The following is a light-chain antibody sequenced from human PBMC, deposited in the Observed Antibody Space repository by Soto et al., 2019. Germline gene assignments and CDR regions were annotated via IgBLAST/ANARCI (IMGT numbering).Light chain of an antibody. CDR1: QSVSSSY. V-gene: IGKV3-20*01. Sequence: EIVLTQSPGTLYLCPGKRSTLSCRGSQSVSSSYLSCYQQKPAQPPRLLIYGASSRATGIPDRFSGSGSGTDFTLTISRLEPEDFAAYYCQQYGSSHRITFGQGTRLEIK. CDR2: GAS. J-gene: IGKJ5*01. CDR3: QQYGSSHRIT.